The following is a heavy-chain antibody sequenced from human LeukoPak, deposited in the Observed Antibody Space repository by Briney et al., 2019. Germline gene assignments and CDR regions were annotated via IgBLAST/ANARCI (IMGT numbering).Heavy chain of an antibody. CDR3: ARVRLDILTGYIDY. D-gene: IGHD3-9*01. CDR1: GFTFSSYE. J-gene: IGHJ4*02. Sequence: GGSLRLSCAASGFTFSSYEMNWVRQAPGKGLEWVSYISSSGSTIYYADSVKGRFTMSRENAKSSLYLQMNSLRAEDTAVYYCARVRLDILTGYIDYWGQGSLVTVSS. V-gene: IGHV3-48*03. CDR2: ISSSGSTI.